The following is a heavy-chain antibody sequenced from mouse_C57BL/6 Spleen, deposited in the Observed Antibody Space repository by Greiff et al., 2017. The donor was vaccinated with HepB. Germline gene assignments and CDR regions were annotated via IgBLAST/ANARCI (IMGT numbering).Heavy chain of an antibody. Sequence: VQLQQSGPELVKPGASVKISCKASGYTFTSYWMHWVKQRPGQGLEWIGEIDPSDSYTNYNQKFKGKSTLTVDKSSSTAYMQLSSLTSEDSAVYYCARGPLRGLDYWGQGTTLTVSS. CDR1: GYTFTSYW. D-gene: IGHD3-3*01. J-gene: IGHJ2*01. CDR2: IDPSDSYT. V-gene: IGHV1-69*01. CDR3: ARGPLRGLDY.